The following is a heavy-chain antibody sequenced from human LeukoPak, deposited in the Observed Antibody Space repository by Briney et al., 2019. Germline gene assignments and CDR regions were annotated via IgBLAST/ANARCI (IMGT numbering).Heavy chain of an antibody. V-gene: IGHV4-34*01. CDR3: ARANYYDSSGYHADYYGMDV. Sequence: SETLSLTCAVYGGSFSGYYWSWIRQPPGKGLEWIGEINHSGSTNYNPSLKSRVTISLDTSKNQFSLKLSSVTAADTAVYYCARANYYDSSGYHADYYGMDVWGQGTTATVSS. CDR2: INHSGST. J-gene: IGHJ6*02. D-gene: IGHD3-22*01. CDR1: GGSFSGYY.